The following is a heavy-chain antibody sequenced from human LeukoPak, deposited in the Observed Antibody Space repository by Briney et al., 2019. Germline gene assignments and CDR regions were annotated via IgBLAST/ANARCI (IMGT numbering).Heavy chain of an antibody. J-gene: IGHJ6*03. CDR1: GFTFSNYS. CDR3: ARDPHSGNYGDYYYYYMDV. CDR2: ISSSSSYM. V-gene: IGHV3-21*01. D-gene: IGHD1-26*01. Sequence: PGGSLRLSCAASGFTFSNYSMNWVRQAPGKGLEWVSSISSSSSYMYDSDSVKGRFTISRDNAKNSLYLLMNSLRAEDTAVYYCARDPHSGNYGDYYYYYMDVWGKGTTVTISS.